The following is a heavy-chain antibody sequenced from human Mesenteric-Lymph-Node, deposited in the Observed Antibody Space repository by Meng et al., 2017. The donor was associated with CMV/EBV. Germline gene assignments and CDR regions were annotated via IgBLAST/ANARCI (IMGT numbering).Heavy chain of an antibody. CDR3: ARDRGGVGAKDY. D-gene: IGHD1-26*01. Sequence: SCAASGFHFSSCALHGVRQGPGEGLNWVAVISYDGRSQCYADSVQGRFTISRENSKKTLYLQMNSLRAEETAVYYCARDRGGVGAKDYWGQGTLVTVSS. CDR1: GFHFSSCA. J-gene: IGHJ4*02. CDR2: ISYDGRSQ. V-gene: IGHV3-30*04.